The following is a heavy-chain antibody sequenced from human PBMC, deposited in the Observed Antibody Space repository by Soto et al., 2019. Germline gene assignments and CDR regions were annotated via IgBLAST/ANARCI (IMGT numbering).Heavy chain of an antibody. J-gene: IGHJ6*02. CDR2: IYYSGST. Sequence: SETLSLTCTVSGGSISSSSYYWGWIRQPPGKGLEWIGSIYYSGSTYYNPSLKSRVTISVDTSKNQFSLKLSSVTAADTAVYYCASSNSSSWYGVDYYYGMDVWGQGPTRTVSS. CDR1: GGSISSSSYY. V-gene: IGHV4-39*01. D-gene: IGHD6-13*01. CDR3: ASSNSSSWYGVDYYYGMDV.